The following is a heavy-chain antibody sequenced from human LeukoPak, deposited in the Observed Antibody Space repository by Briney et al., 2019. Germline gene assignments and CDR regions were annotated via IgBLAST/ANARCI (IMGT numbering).Heavy chain of an antibody. D-gene: IGHD3-10*01. CDR2: INPNSGGT. V-gene: IGHV1-2*02. Sequence: ASVKVSCKASGYTFTSYAMNWVRQAPGQGLEWMGWINPNSGGTNYAQKFQGRVTMTRDTSISTAYMELSRLRSDDTAVYYCARDRGLHPYYYYMDVWGKGTTVTVSS. CDR3: ARDRGLHPYYYYMDV. CDR1: GYTFTSYA. J-gene: IGHJ6*03.